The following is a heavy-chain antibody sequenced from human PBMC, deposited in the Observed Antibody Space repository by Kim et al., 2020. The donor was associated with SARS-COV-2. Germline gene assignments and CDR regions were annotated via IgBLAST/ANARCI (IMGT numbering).Heavy chain of an antibody. D-gene: IGHD2-15*01. Sequence: SETLSLTCTVSGGSISSGSYYWSWIRQPAGKGLEWIGRIYTSGSTNYNPSLKSRVTISVDTSKNQFSLKLSSVTAADTAVYYCARDEGYCSGGSCFLDFQHWGQGTLVTVSS. V-gene: IGHV4-61*02. CDR1: GGSISSGSYY. J-gene: IGHJ1*01. CDR3: ARDEGYCSGGSCFLDFQH. CDR2: IYTSGST.